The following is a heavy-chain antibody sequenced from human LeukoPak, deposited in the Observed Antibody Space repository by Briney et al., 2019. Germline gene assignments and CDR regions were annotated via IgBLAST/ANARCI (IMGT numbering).Heavy chain of an antibody. V-gene: IGHV3-49*04. CDR3: TRYSGSYYILIDY. Sequence: GGSLRLSCAASGFTFSSYAMSWVRQAPGKGLEWVGFIRSKAYGGTTEYAASVKGRFTISRDDSKSIAYLQMNSLKTEDTAVYYCTRYSGSYYILIDYWGQGTLVTVSS. D-gene: IGHD1-26*01. J-gene: IGHJ4*02. CDR1: GFTFSSYA. CDR2: IRSKAYGGTT.